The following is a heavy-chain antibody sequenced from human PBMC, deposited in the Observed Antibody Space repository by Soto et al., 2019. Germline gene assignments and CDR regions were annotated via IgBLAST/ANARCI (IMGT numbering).Heavy chain of an antibody. CDR1: GFTFSNYA. V-gene: IGHV3-30-3*01. D-gene: IGHD3-10*01. Sequence: GGSLRLSCAASGFTFSNYAMHWVRQAPGKGLEWVAVISYDGNQKYYGDSVKGRFTISRDTSQNMLYLQLNSLRPDDTALYYCVGAGVYGSGSYKAFDIWGQGTMVTVSS. J-gene: IGHJ3*02. CDR2: ISYDGNQK. CDR3: VGAGVYGSGSYKAFDI.